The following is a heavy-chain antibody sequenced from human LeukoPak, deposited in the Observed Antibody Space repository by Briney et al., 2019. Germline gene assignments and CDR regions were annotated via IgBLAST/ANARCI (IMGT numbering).Heavy chain of an antibody. CDR1: GFTFSIYT. CDR2: ISSSSNYI. CDR3: ARDYDGSGYFGY. Sequence: GGTLRLSCAASGFTFSIYTMNWVRQAPGKGLEWVSSISSSSNYIYYADSVKGRFTISRDNAKNSLYLQMNSLRAEDTAVYYCARDYDGSGYFGYWGQGTQVTVSS. J-gene: IGHJ4*02. V-gene: IGHV3-21*01. D-gene: IGHD3-22*01.